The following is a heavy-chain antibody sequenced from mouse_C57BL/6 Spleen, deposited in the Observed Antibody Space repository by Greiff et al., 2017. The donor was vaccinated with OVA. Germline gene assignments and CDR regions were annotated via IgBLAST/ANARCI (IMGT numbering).Heavy chain of an antibody. CDR1: GYAFSSYW. CDR3: ATPTVARGFYFDD. D-gene: IGHD1-1*01. Sequence: VQLQQSGAELVKPGASVKISCKASGYAFSSYWMNWVKQRPGKGLEWIGQIYPGDGDTNYNGKFKGKATLTADKSSSTAYMQLSSLTSEDSAVYFCATPTVARGFYFDDWGQGTTLTVSS. V-gene: IGHV1-80*01. J-gene: IGHJ2*01. CDR2: IYPGDGDT.